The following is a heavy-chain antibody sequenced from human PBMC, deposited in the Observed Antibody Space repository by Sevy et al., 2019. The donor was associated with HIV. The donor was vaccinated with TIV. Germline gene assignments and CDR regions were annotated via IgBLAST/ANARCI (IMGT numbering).Heavy chain of an antibody. D-gene: IGHD6-19*01. J-gene: IGHJ4*02. V-gene: IGHV3-48*01. CDR3: ARGRIAVAVL. Sequence: GGSLRLSCAASGFTFSSYSMNWVRQAPGKGLEWVSYISSSSSTIYYADSVKGRFTISRDNAKNTLYLQMNSLSAEHTAVYYCARGRIAVAVLWGQGTLVTVSS. CDR1: GFTFSSYS. CDR2: ISSSSSTI.